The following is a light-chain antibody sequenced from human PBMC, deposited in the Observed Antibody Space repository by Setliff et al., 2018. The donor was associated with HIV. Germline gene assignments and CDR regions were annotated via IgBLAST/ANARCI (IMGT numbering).Light chain of an antibody. CDR3: SSYTSTSTLGV. CDR1: SSDVGGYNY. V-gene: IGLV2-14*01. J-gene: IGLJ1*01. CDR2: EVS. Sequence: LTQPASVSGSPGQSITISCTGTSSDVGGYNYVSWYQQHPGKAPKLMIYEVSNRPSGVSNRFSGSKSGNTASLTISGLQAEDEADYSCSSYTSTSTLGVFGTGTKVTVL.